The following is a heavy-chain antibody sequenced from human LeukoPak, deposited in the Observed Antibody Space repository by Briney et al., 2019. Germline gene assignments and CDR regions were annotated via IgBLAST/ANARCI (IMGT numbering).Heavy chain of an antibody. D-gene: IGHD5-12*01. Sequence: PGGSLRLSCAVSGFTFSSCSMNWVRQAPGKGLEWVSYISSSSSTIYYAGSVRGRFTISRDNSKNTLYLQMNSLKIEDTAIYYCARGSGYHLVSWGQGTLVTVSS. V-gene: IGHV3-48*01. CDR2: ISSSSSTI. J-gene: IGHJ5*02. CDR3: ARGSGYHLVS. CDR1: GFTFSSCS.